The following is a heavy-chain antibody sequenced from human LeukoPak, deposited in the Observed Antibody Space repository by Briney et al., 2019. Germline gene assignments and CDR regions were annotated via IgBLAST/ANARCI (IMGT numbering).Heavy chain of an antibody. V-gene: IGHV1-2*02. CDR3: AKDLSTVTTVTGGFDY. CDR2: INPNSGGT. CDR1: GYTFTGYY. Sequence: GASVKVSCKASGYTFTGYYMHWVRQAPGQGLEWMGWINPNSGGTNYAQKFQGRVTMTRDTSISTAYMELSRLRSDDTAVYYCAKDLSTVTTVTGGFDYWGQGTLVTVSS. J-gene: IGHJ4*02. D-gene: IGHD4-17*01.